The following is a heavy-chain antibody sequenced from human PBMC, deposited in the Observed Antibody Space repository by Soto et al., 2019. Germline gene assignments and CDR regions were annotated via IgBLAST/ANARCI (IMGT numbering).Heavy chain of an antibody. CDR2: INVGSGNT. CDR1: GYTFSAYT. CDR3: ARDTETLGPRANDALDI. D-gene: IGHD3-3*02. Sequence: ASVTVSCKAAGYTFSAYTMNWVRQAPGQSLEWMGWINVGSGNTRYSQNFQGRVSITRDTPASTVYMELTGLKSEDTAMYYCARDTETLGPRANDALDIWGQGTMVTVSS. V-gene: IGHV1-3*01. J-gene: IGHJ3*02.